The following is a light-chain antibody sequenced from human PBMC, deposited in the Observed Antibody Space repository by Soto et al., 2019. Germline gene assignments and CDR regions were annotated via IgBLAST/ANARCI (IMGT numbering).Light chain of an antibody. V-gene: IGKV1-39*01. CDR3: QQTYIPLHT. J-gene: IGKJ2*01. CDR2: GAK. CDR1: QSVSKY. Sequence: DVQMTQSPSSLSESVGDRVTISCWASQSVSKYLNWYQHRPGKAPKLLIFGAKNLQSGVPSRFTGSGSGTDFALNISSLQPEDFAMYYCQQTYIPLHTFGQGTKVEI.